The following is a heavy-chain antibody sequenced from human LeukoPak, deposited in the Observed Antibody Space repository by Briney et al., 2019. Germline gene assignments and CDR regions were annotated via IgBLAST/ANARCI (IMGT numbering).Heavy chain of an antibody. CDR2: ISAYNGNT. Sequence: ASVKVSCKASGYTFTGYYMHWVRQAPGQGLEWMGWISAYNGNTNYAQKLQGRVTMTTDTSTSTAYMELRSLRSDDTAVYYCARDAYCSSTSCYYYYYMDVWGKGTTVTVSS. V-gene: IGHV1-18*04. J-gene: IGHJ6*03. D-gene: IGHD2-2*01. CDR3: ARDAYCSSTSCYYYYYMDV. CDR1: GYTFTGYY.